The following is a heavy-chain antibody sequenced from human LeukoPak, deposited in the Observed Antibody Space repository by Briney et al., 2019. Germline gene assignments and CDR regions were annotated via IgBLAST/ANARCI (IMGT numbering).Heavy chain of an antibody. J-gene: IGHJ6*03. CDR2: IYSGGST. D-gene: IGHD2-21*02. Sequence: GGSLRLSCAASGFTFSSYGMTWVRQAPGKGLEGVSVIYSGGSTYYADSVKGRFTISRDNSKNTLYLQMNSLRAEDTAVYYCARVKGLPYYMDVWGKGTTVTISS. CDR3: ARVKGLPYYMDV. V-gene: IGHV3-66*01. CDR1: GFTFSSYG.